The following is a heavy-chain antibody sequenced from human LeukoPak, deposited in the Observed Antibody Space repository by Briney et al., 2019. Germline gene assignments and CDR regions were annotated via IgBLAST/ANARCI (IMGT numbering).Heavy chain of an antibody. CDR3: TRGAGWLIDY. V-gene: IGHV4-59*01. D-gene: IGHD3-16*01. J-gene: IGHJ4*02. CDR2: FHNSGTS. CDR1: DDSISDYY. Sequence: SETLSLTCTVSDDSISDYYRGWIRQPPGKGLEWIGYFHNSGTSTYNPSLKSRVTISADTSKNQISLKLNSLTTADTAVYYCTRGAGWLIDYWGQGILVTVSS.